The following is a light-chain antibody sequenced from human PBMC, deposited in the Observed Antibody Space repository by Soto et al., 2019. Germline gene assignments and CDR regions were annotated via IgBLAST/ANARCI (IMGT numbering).Light chain of an antibody. CDR3: QQYKSTPRT. V-gene: IGKV4-1*01. Sequence: DIVMTQFPDSLAVSLGERATINCKSSQSVLYSSNNRNYLAWYQHKPGQPPKLLIYWASTRESGVPDRFSGSGSGTDFTLPISSLQAEDVAVYYCQQYKSTPRTFGQGTKVEIK. CDR1: QSVLYSSNNRNY. CDR2: WAS. J-gene: IGKJ1*01.